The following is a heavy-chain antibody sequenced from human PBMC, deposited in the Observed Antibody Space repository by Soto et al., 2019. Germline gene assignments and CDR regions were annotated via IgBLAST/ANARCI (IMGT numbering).Heavy chain of an antibody. CDR1: GGSFSGYY. CDR3: ARGGYVRSFDP. D-gene: IGHD3-16*01. J-gene: IGHJ5*02. Sequence: PSETLSLTCAVYGGSFSGYYWSWIRQPPGKGLEWIGEINHSGSTNYNPSLKSRVTISVDTSKNQFSLKLSSVTAADTAVYYCARGGYVRSFDPWGQETLVTVSS. CDR2: INHSGST. V-gene: IGHV4-34*01.